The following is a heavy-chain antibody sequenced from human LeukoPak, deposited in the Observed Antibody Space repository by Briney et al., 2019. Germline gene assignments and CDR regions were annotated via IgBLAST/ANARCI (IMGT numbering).Heavy chain of an antibody. V-gene: IGHV3-49*03. CDR3: TREAYQLLSDYYYGMDV. Sequence: PGRSLRLSCTASGFTFGDYAMSWSRQAPGKGLEGVGFIRSKAYGGTTEYAASVKGRFTISRDDSKSIAYLQMNSLKTEDTAVYYCTREAYQLLSDYYYGMDVWGQGTTVTVSS. D-gene: IGHD2-2*01. CDR1: GFTFGDYA. CDR2: IRSKAYGGTT. J-gene: IGHJ6*02.